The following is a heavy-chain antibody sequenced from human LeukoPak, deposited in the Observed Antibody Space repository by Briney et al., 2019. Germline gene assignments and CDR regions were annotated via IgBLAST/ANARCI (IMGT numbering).Heavy chain of an antibody. V-gene: IGHV4-59*01. J-gene: IGHJ4*02. CDR2: IYYSGST. D-gene: IGHD3-16*01. CDR3: ARSEEFGGYFDY. Sequence: GSLRLSCAASGFTFSTYSMNWVRHAPGKGLEWIGYIYYSGSTNYNPSLKSRVTISVDTSKNQFSLKLSSVTAADTAVYYCARSEEFGGYFDYWGQGTLVTVSS. CDR1: GFTFSTYS.